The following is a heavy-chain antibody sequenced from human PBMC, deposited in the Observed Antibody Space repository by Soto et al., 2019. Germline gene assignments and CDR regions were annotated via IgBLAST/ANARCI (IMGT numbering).Heavy chain of an antibody. V-gene: IGHV1-69*12. CDR2: IIPIFGTA. J-gene: IGHJ3*02. CDR1: GGTFSSYA. CDR3: AKRNCISTSCYVVRHDAFDI. D-gene: IGHD2-2*01. Sequence: QVQLVQSGAEVKKPGSSVKVSCKASGGTFSSYAISWVRQAPGQGLEWMGGIIPIFGTANYAQKFQGRVTITADESTSTAYMELSSLRSEDTAVYYCAKRNCISTSCYVVRHDAFDIWGQGTMVTVSS.